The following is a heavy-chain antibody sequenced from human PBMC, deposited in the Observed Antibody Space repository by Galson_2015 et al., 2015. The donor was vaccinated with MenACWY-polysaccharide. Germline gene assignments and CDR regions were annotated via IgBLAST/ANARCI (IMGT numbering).Heavy chain of an antibody. J-gene: IGHJ4*02. D-gene: IGHD1-26*01. Sequence: PALVKPTQTLSLTCTFSGFSVTATGVGVGWIRQPPGKAPEWLAHIYWDGDKRFSPSLGARLTTTKDTPRDQVVLTMTDMDPVDTATYYCVRLLGGVSFDSWGQGTL. CDR1: GFSVTATGVG. CDR2: IYWDGDK. CDR3: VRLLGGVSFDS. V-gene: IGHV2-5*02.